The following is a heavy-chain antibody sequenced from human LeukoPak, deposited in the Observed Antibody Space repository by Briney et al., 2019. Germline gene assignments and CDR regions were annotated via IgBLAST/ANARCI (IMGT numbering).Heavy chain of an antibody. CDR1: GCTLTELS. J-gene: IGHJ6*02. D-gene: IGHD2-2*01. CDR3: ATALYQLLLGHYYGMDV. V-gene: IGHV1-24*01. CDR2: FYPEDGET. Sequence: ASVKVSCKVSGCTLTELSVHWVRQAPGKGLEWMGGFYPEDGETIYAQKFQGRVTMTEDTSTDTAYMELSSLRSEDTAVYYCATALYQLLLGHYYGMDVWGQGTTVTVSS.